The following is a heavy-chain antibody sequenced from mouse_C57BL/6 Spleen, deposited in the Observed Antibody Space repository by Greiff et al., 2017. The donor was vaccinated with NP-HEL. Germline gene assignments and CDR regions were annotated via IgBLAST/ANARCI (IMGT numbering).Heavy chain of an antibody. CDR1: GYTFTSYW. CDR3: ASFPLGSSSFAMDY. V-gene: IGHV1-61*01. Sequence: QVQLQQPGAELVRPGSSVKLSCKASGYTFTSYWMDWVKQRPGQGLEWIGNIYPSDSETHYNQKFKDKATLTVDKSSSTAYMQLSSLTSEDSAVYYCASFPLGSSSFAMDYWGQGTSVTVSS. CDR2: IYPSDSET. D-gene: IGHD1-1*01. J-gene: IGHJ4*01.